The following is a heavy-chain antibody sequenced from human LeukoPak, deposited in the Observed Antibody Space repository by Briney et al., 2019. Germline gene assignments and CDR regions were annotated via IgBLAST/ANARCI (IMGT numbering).Heavy chain of an antibody. CDR3: ARGAELRYFDWPPGGRDV. D-gene: IGHD3-9*01. CDR2: IYYSGST. Sequence: PSETLSLTCTVSGGSISSYYWSWIRQPPGKGLEWIGYIYYSGSTNYNPSLKSRVTISVDTSKNQFSLKLSSVTAADTAVYYCARGAELRYFDWPPGGRDVWGQGTTVTVSS. J-gene: IGHJ6*02. V-gene: IGHV4-59*01. CDR1: GGSISSYY.